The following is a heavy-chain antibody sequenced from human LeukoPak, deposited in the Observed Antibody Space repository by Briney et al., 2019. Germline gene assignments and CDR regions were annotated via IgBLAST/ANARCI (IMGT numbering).Heavy chain of an antibody. J-gene: IGHJ4*02. CDR3: ASHMTTVTSGGDY. CDR1: GFTFSSYA. Sequence: GGSLRLSCAVSGFTFSSYAMSWVRQAPGKGLEWVSGISGSGGSTYYADSVKGRFTISRDNSKKTLYLQMNSLRGEDTAVYYCASHMTTVTSGGDYWGQRTLVTVSS. V-gene: IGHV3-23*01. CDR2: ISGSGGST. D-gene: IGHD4-17*01.